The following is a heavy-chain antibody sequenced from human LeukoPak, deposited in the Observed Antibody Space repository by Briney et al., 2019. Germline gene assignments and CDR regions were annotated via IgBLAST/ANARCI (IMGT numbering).Heavy chain of an antibody. D-gene: IGHD3-22*01. CDR1: GFTFSSYA. J-gene: IGHJ4*02. CDR2: ISSSSSYI. V-gene: IGHV3-21*01. Sequence: GGSLRLSCAASGFTFSSYAMHWVRQAPGKGLEWVSSISSSSSYIYYADSVKGRFTISRDNAKNSLYLQMNSLRAEDTAVYYCARAVPSTYYYDSSGYLDYWGQGTLVTVSS. CDR3: ARAVPSTYYYDSSGYLDY.